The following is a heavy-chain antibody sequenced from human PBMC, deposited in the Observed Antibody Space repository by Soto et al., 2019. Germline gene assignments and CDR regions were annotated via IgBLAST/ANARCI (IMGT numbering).Heavy chain of an antibody. CDR3: ATDGGSGWYSVYYFDY. D-gene: IGHD6-13*01. V-gene: IGHV3-30-3*01. CDR1: GFTFSSYA. J-gene: IGHJ4*02. CDR2: ISYDGSNK. Sequence: GGSLRLSCAASGFTFSSYAMHWVRQAPGKGLEWVAVISYDGSNKYYADSVKGRFTISRDNSKNTLYLQMNSLRAEDTAVYYCATDGGSGWYSVYYFDYWGQGTLVTVYS.